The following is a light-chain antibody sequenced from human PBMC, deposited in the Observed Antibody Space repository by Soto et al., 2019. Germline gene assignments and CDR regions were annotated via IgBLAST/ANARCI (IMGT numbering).Light chain of an antibody. J-gene: IGKJ2*01. V-gene: IGKV2D-29*01. CDR3: MQNIDLPPT. CDR1: QTARHSDGRTY. Sequence: DIVMTQIPLSLSVTPGRAASISCKSSQTARHSDGRTYLYWYRQKPGQPPHLLIYEVSNRFSGVPERFSGSGSGIDFTLNISRVEADDVGVYYCMQNIDLPPTFGQGTKLEIK. CDR2: EVS.